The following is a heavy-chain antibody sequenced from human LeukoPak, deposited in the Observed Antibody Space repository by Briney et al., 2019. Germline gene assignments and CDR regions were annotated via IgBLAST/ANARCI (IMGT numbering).Heavy chain of an antibody. CDR2: ISGPGSVT. V-gene: IGHV3-23*01. D-gene: IGHD6-25*01. J-gene: IGHJ3*01. Sequence: GGSLRLSCAASGFTFSDYALTWVRQTPEKGLGWVSTISGPGSVTYYADSVRGRFTISRDNSENTLYLQMNTLRAEDTAIYYCTKPGGPGIAARGAFDLWGQGTVVTVSS. CDR1: GFTFSDYA. CDR3: TKPGGPGIAARGAFDL.